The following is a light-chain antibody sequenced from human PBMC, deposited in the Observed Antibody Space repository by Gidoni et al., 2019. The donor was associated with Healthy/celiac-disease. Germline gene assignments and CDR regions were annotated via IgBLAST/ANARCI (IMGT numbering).Light chain of an antibody. V-gene: IGLV3-25*03. J-gene: IGLJ3*02. CDR1: ALPKQY. Sequence: SYELTQPPSVSVSPGQTARLTCSGDALPKQYAYWYQQKPGQAPVRVIYKDSERPSGIPERFSGSSSGTTVTLTISGVQAEDEADYYCQSADSSGTWVFGGGTKLTVL. CDR2: KDS. CDR3: QSADSSGTWV.